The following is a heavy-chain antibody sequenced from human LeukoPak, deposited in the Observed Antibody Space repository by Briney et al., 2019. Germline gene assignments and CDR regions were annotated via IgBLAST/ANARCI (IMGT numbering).Heavy chain of an antibody. D-gene: IGHD4-17*01. V-gene: IGHV3-7*01. CDR3: ARVYGDYFDY. Sequence: GGSLRLSCAASGFTFSSYWMSWVRQAPGKGLEWVANIKQDGSEKNYVDSGKGRFTISRDNAKNSLYLQMNSLRAEDTAMYYCARVYGDYFDYWGQGTLVTVSS. CDR2: IKQDGSEK. CDR1: GFTFSSYW. J-gene: IGHJ4*02.